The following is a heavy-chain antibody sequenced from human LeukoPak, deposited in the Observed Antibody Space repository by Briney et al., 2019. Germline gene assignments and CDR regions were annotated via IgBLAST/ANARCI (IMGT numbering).Heavy chain of an antibody. D-gene: IGHD5-18*01. CDR1: GYTFTSYY. J-gene: IGHJ4*02. Sequence: ASVKVSYKASGYTFTSYYMHWVRQAPGQGLEWMGIINPSGGSTSYAQKFQGRVTMTRDMSTSTVYMELRSLRSEDTAVYYCARGPDTAMGDYWGQGTLVTVSS. V-gene: IGHV1-46*01. CDR2: INPSGGST. CDR3: ARGPDTAMGDY.